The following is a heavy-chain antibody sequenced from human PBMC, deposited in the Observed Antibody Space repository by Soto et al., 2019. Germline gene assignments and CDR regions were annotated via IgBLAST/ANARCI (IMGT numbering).Heavy chain of an antibody. CDR3: AREVTIFGVGFYYYYMDV. CDR2: IYYGGST. CDR1: GGSISSYY. J-gene: IGHJ6*03. D-gene: IGHD3-3*01. Sequence: SETLSLTCTVSGGSISSYYWSWIRQPPGKGPEWIGYIYYGGSTNYNPSLKSRVTISVDTSKNQFSLKLSSVTAADTAVYYCAREVTIFGVGFYYYYMDVWGKGTTVTVSS. V-gene: IGHV4-59*01.